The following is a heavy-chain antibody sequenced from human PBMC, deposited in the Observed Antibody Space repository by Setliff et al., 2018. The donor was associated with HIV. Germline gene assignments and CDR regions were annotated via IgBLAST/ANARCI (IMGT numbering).Heavy chain of an antibody. Sequence: NPGGSLRLSCAASGFTFSNAWMSWVRQAPGKGLEWVGRIKSKTDGGATDYAAPVKGRFTISRDDSKNTLYLQMNSLKTEDTAVYYCTTDGDNGYSYDYDAFDIWGQGTMVTVSS. J-gene: IGHJ3*02. CDR2: IKSKTDGGAT. CDR1: GFTFSNAW. CDR3: TTDGDNGYSYDYDAFDI. D-gene: IGHD5-18*01. V-gene: IGHV3-15*01.